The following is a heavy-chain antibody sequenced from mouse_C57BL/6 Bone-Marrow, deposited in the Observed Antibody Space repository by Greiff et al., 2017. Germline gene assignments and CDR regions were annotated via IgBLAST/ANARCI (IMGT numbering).Heavy chain of an antibody. CDR1: GFNIQDDY. J-gene: IGHJ3*01. CDR2: IDPENGDT. V-gene: IGHV14-4*01. CDR3: TTGSSYGFAY. Sequence: EVHLVESGAELVRPGASVKLSCTASGFNIQDDYMHWVKQRPKQGLEWIGWIDPENGDTEYASTFQGKATITADTASNTAYLQLRSLTSEDTSVYYCTTGSSYGFAYWGQGTLVTASA. D-gene: IGHD1-1*01.